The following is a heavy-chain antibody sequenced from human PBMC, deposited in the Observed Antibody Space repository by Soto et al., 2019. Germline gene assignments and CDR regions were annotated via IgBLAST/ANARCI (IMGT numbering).Heavy chain of an antibody. V-gene: IGHV1-18*01. D-gene: IGHD3-10*01. CDR1: GGTFSSYA. CDR3: ARDLYGSGSYYLPYYYYYMDV. Sequence: ASVKVSCKASGGTFSSYAISWVRQAPGQGLEWMGWISAYNGTTNYAQKLQGRVTMTTDTSTSTAYMELRSLRSDDTAVYYCARDLYGSGSYYLPYYYYYMDVWGKGTTVTVSS. J-gene: IGHJ6*03. CDR2: ISAYNGTT.